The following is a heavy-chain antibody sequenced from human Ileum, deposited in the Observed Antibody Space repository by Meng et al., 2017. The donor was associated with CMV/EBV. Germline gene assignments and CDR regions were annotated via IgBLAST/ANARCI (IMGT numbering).Heavy chain of an antibody. CDR1: GDTFPVDG. CDR3: ARAVRYANNWFDP. J-gene: IGHJ5*02. Sequence: ASGDTFPVDGIRWVRQAPGQGLEWMGWNSAYNGNTKYAQKHQRRVTMTTDTSTSTAYMELRSLRSDDTAVYYCARAVRYANNWFDPWGQGTLVTVSS. CDR2: NSAYNGNT. V-gene: IGHV1-18*01. D-gene: IGHD2-2*01.